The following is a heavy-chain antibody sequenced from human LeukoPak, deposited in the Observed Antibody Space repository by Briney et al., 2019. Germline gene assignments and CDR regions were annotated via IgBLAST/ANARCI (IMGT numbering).Heavy chain of an antibody. CDR3: ASQGGISGILGRNAEYFHH. CDR2: IYTSGST. V-gene: IGHV4-4*07. D-gene: IGHD2-21*01. Sequence: SETLSLTCTVSGGSISSYYWSWIRQPAGKGLEWIGRIYTSGSTNYNPSLKSRVTMSVDTSRNQFSLKLSSVTAADTAIYYCASQGGISGILGRNAEYFHHWGQGTLVIVSS. J-gene: IGHJ1*01. CDR1: GGSISSYY.